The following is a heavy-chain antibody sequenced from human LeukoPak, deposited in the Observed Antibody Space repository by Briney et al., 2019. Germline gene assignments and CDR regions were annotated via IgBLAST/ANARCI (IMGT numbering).Heavy chain of an antibody. Sequence: GGSLRLSCAVSGFTFSSFWMSWVRQAPGKGLEWVANIKQDGSEKYYVDSVKGRFTISRGNAKNSLFLQMNSLRAEDTAMYYCATGRQMGYWGQGTLVTVSS. J-gene: IGHJ4*02. CDR3: ATGRQMGY. CDR1: GFTFSSFW. V-gene: IGHV3-7*03. D-gene: IGHD5-24*01. CDR2: IKQDGSEK.